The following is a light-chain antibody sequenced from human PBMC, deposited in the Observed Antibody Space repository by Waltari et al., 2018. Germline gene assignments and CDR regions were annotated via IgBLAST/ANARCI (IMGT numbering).Light chain of an antibody. J-gene: IGKJ1*01. V-gene: IGKV2-28*01. CDR1: QSLLHRNGNNY. CDR2: LGS. CDR3: MQSLQTLWT. Sequence: IVMTQSPLSLPVTPGEPASISCRSSQSLLHRNGNNYLDWYLQKPGPSPQLLIYLGSNRATGVPDRFSGSGSGTDFTLKISRVEAEDVGVYYCMQSLQTLWTFGQGTKVEIK.